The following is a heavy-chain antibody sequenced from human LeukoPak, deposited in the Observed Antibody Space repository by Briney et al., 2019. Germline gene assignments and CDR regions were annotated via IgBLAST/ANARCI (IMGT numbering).Heavy chain of an antibody. J-gene: IGHJ4*02. CDR2: IKSKTDGGTT. CDR1: GFTFSNAW. D-gene: IGHD2-8*01. V-gene: IGHV3-15*01. Sequence: PGGSLRLSCAASGFTFSNAWMSWVRQAPGKGLEWVGRIKSKTDGGTTDYAAPVKGRFTISRDDSENTLYLQMNSLKAEDTAVYYCTTIGTNGVWSNTDIDYWGQGTLVTVSS. CDR3: TTIGTNGVWSNTDIDY.